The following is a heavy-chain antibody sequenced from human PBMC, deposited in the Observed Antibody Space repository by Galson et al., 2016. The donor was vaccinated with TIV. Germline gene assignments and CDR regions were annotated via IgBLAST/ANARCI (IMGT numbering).Heavy chain of an antibody. D-gene: IGHD1-1*01. Sequence: SLRLSCAASGFSFSVYAMSWVRQAPGKGLEWVSSLTGSGAVTYYAESVKGRFTISRDNSKNTLHLQMSNLRPEDTAMYYCAKDDQGWVDIDGTDNWGQGTLVTVSS. J-gene: IGHJ4*02. CDR3: AKDDQGWVDIDGTDN. CDR2: LTGSGAVT. V-gene: IGHV3-23*01. CDR1: GFSFSVYA.